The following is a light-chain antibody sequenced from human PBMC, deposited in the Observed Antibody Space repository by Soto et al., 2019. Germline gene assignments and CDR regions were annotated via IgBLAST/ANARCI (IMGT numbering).Light chain of an antibody. CDR2: EVS. V-gene: IGLV2-14*01. CDR1: TNDVGGYNY. Sequence: QSALTQPASASGSPGQSITISCTGTTNDVGGYNYVSWYQQHPGKAPKLLIFEVSSRPSGVSNRFSGSKSGNTASLTISALQAEDEADYFCNSYSSSTSLPYVFGTGTKLTVL. J-gene: IGLJ1*01. CDR3: NSYSSSTSLPYV.